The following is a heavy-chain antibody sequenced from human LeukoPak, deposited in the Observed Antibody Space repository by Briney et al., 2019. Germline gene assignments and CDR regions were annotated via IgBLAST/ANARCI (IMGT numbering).Heavy chain of an antibody. Sequence: GGSLRLSCAASGFTFSTYNMNWVRQAPGKGLEWVSSISTGSRDIYYADSVKARFTISRDNAKNTLYLQMSSLRAEDTAVYYCARPSNYHGSGNYFPFDYWGQGTLVTVSS. D-gene: IGHD3-10*01. J-gene: IGHJ4*02. V-gene: IGHV3-21*01. CDR1: GFTFSTYN. CDR3: ARPSNYHGSGNYFPFDY. CDR2: ISTGSRDI.